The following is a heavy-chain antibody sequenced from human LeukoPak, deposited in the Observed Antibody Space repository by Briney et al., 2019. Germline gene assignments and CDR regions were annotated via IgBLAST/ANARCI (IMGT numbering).Heavy chain of an antibody. D-gene: IGHD5-24*01. J-gene: IGHJ2*01. CDR1: GFTFSSYW. CDR2: IVGSGGAT. Sequence: PGGSLRLSCAASGFTFSSYWMSWVRQAPGKGLEWVSAIVGSGGATYYADSAKGRFTISRDNSKNTLSLQQNSLRAEDTAVYYCAKGRDAYNYWYFDLWGRGTLVTVSS. CDR3: AKGRDAYNYWYFDL. V-gene: IGHV3-23*01.